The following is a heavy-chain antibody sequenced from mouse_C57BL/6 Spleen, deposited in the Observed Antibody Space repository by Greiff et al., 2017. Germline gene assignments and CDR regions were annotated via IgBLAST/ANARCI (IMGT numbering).Heavy chain of an antibody. J-gene: IGHJ2*01. D-gene: IGHD4-1*02. V-gene: IGHV1-52*01. CDR3: ARSQLGRYYFDY. CDR1: GYTFTSYW. CDR2: IDPSDSET. Sequence: QVQLQQPGAELVRPGSSVKLSCKASGYTFTSYWMHWVKQRPIQGLEWIGNIDPSDSETHYNQKFKDKATLTVDKSSSTAYMQLSSLTSEDSAVYYCARSQLGRYYFDYWGQGTTLTVSS.